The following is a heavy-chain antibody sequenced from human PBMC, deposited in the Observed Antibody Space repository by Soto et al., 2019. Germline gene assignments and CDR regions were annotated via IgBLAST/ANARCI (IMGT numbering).Heavy chain of an antibody. D-gene: IGHD2-15*01. J-gene: IGHJ3*02. V-gene: IGHV1-2*04. Sequence: ASVKVSCKASGYTFTGYYMHWVRQAPGQGLEWMGWINPNSGGTNYAQKFQGWVTMTRDTSISTAYMELSRLRSDDTAVYYCARGVRGYCGGGSCYPYAFDIWGQGTMVTVSS. CDR3: ARGVRGYCGGGSCYPYAFDI. CDR2: INPNSGGT. CDR1: GYTFTGYY.